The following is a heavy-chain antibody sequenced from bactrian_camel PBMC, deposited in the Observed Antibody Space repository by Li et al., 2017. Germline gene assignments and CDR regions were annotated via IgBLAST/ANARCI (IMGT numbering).Heavy chain of an antibody. CDR1: GYSAVTLC. D-gene: IGHD2*01. V-gene: IGHV3S6*01. CDR2: IDSDGIA. Sequence: QVQLVESGGGSAQVGGSLRLSCAAASGYSAVTLCMGWFRQAPGKARVGVAGIDSDGIASYADSVKGRFTVSRDNANNTLNLMMNSLKPEDTATYYCAANFGPYCSGPYLARRANFLGQGTQVT. J-gene: IGHJ4*01.